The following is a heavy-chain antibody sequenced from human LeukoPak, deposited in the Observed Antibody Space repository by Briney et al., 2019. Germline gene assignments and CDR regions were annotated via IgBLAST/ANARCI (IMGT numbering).Heavy chain of an antibody. CDR1: GYTLTELS. D-gene: IGHD3-3*01. Sequence: ASVKVSCKVSGYTLTELSMHWVRQAPGKGLEWMGGFDPEDGETIYAQKFQGRVTMTEDTSTDTAYMELSSLRSEDTAVYYCATPIAYDFWSGYYYWGQGTLVTVSS. CDR2: FDPEDGET. J-gene: IGHJ4*02. CDR3: ATPIAYDFWSGYYY. V-gene: IGHV1-24*01.